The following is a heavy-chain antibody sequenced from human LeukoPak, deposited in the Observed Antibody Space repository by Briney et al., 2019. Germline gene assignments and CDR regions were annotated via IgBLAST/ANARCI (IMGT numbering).Heavy chain of an antibody. V-gene: IGHV1-46*01. CDR3: ARDRGIVVVPAAPGDAFDI. D-gene: IGHD2-2*01. Sequence: ASVKVSCKASGYTFSIYNMHWVRQAPGQGLEWMGIINPSGGTSYAQKLQGRITMTRDTSTVYMELSSLRSEDTAVYYCARDRGIVVVPAAPGDAFDIWGQGTMVTVSS. J-gene: IGHJ3*02. CDR1: GYTFSIYN. CDR2: INPSGGT.